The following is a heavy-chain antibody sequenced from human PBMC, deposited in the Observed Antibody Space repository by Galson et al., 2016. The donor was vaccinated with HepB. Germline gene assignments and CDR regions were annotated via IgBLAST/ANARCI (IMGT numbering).Heavy chain of an antibody. V-gene: IGHV3-30*18. J-gene: IGHJ4*02. Sequence: SLRLSCAASGFTFSSYGMHWVRQAPGKGLEWVAVISYDGSSKYYADSVKGRFTISRDNSKNTLNLQMDSLRVEDTALYLCAKRAGGGTYYAIDYWGQGTLVTVSS. D-gene: IGHD1-26*01. CDR1: GFTFSSYG. CDR2: ISYDGSSK. CDR3: AKRAGGGTYYAIDY.